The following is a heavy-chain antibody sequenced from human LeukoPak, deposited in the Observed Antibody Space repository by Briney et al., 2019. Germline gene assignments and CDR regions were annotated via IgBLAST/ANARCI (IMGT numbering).Heavy chain of an antibody. V-gene: IGHV4-4*07. J-gene: IGHJ5*02. CDR2: IYTSGST. Sequence: SETLSLTCTVSGGSISSYYWSWIRQPAGKGLEWIGRIYTSGSTNYNPSLKSRVTISVDKSKNQFSLKLSSVTAADTAVYYCARDTMYYYGSGSYLNWFDPWGQGTLVTVSS. CDR3: ARDTMYYYGSGSYLNWFDP. CDR1: GGSISSYY. D-gene: IGHD3-10*01.